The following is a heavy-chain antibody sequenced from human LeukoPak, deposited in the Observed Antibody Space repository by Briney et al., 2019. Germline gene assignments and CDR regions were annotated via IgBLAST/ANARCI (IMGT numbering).Heavy chain of an antibody. J-gene: IGHJ3*02. CDR1: GDSISTYS. D-gene: IGHD3-22*01. V-gene: IGHV4-59*01. Sequence: SETLSLTCTVSGDSISTYSWHWIRQTPGKGLEWIGYIYYSGSTNYNPSLKSRVTISVDTSKNQFSLKLSSVTAADTAVYYCARDVSRSYDSSGYYYPDDAFDIWGQGTMVTVSS. CDR2: IYYSGST. CDR3: ARDVSRSYDSSGYYYPDDAFDI.